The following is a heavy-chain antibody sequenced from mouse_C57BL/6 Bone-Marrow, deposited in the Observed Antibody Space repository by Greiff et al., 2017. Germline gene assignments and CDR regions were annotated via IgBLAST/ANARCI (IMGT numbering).Heavy chain of an antibody. CDR1: GFSLTSYG. J-gene: IGHJ4*01. Sequence: VQLQQSGPGLVAPSQSLSITCTVSGFSLTSYGVHWVRQPPGKGLEWLVVIWSDGSTTYNSAPKSRLSISKDNSKSQVFLKMNSLQTDDTAMYDCARHDEADYAMDYWGQGTSVTVSS. D-gene: IGHD2-3*01. V-gene: IGHV2-6-1*01. CDR2: IWSDGST. CDR3: ARHDEADYAMDY.